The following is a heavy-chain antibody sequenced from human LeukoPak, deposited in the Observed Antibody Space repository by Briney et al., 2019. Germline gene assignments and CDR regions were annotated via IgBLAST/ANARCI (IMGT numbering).Heavy chain of an antibody. D-gene: IGHD2-2*01. CDR1: GYSISSSNW. V-gene: IGHV4-28*01. CDR2: IYYSGST. J-gene: IGHJ4*02. CDR3: ARLYCSSASCFVDY. Sequence: SEILSLTCAVSGYSISSSNWWGWIRQPPGKGLEWIGYIYYSGSTYYNPSLKSRFTMSVDTSKNQFSLKLSSVTAVDTAVYYCARLYCSSASCFVDYWGQGTLVTVSS.